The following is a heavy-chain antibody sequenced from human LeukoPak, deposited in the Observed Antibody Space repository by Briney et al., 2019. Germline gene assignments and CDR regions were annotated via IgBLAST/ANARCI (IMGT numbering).Heavy chain of an antibody. D-gene: IGHD6-13*01. CDR3: ARVRAAAGTSWFDP. Sequence: SETLSLTCAVYGGSFSNYYWSWIRQPPGKGLEWIGEINHSGSTNYNPSLKSRVTISVDTSKNQFSLKLNSVTAADTAVYYCARVRAAAGTSWFDPWGQGTLVTVSS. J-gene: IGHJ5*02. V-gene: IGHV4-34*01. CDR2: INHSGST. CDR1: GGSFSNYY.